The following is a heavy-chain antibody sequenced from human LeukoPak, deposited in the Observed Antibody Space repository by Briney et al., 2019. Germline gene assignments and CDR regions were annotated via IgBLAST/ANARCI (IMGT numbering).Heavy chain of an antibody. D-gene: IGHD2-15*01. V-gene: IGHV3-7*01. CDR2: IKQDGSEK. Sequence: GGSLRLSCAASGFTFSSYAMSWVRQAQGKGLEWVANIKQDGSEKYYVDSVKGRFTISRDNAKNSLYLQMNSLRAEDTAVYYCARDHRSVVAANYWGQGTLVTVSS. CDR3: ARDHRSVVAANY. J-gene: IGHJ4*02. CDR1: GFTFSSYA.